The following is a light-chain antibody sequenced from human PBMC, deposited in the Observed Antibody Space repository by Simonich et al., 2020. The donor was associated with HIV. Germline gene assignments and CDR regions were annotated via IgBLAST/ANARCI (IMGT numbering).Light chain of an antibody. Sequence: EIVMTQSPATLSVSPGERATLSCTASQSISNNLAWYKQKPGQAPRLLIYGASTRATGIPARFSGSGSGTDFTLTISSLEPEDFAVYYCQQRSNWPPYTFGQGTKLEIK. CDR3: QQRSNWPPYT. CDR1: QSISNN. CDR2: GAS. V-gene: IGKV3-15*01. J-gene: IGKJ2*01.